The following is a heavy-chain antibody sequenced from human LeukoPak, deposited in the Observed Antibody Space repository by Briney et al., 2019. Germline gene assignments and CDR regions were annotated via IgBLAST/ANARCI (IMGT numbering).Heavy chain of an antibody. CDR1: GGSISSYY. Sequence: SETLSLTCTVSGGSISSYYWSWIRQPPGKGLEWIGYIYYSGSTNYNPSLKSRVTISVDTSKNQFSLKLSSVTAADTAVYYCASDLSSSGYFDYWGQGTLVTVSS. J-gene: IGHJ4*02. CDR2: IYYSGST. CDR3: ASDLSSSGYFDY. V-gene: IGHV4-59*08. D-gene: IGHD6-6*01.